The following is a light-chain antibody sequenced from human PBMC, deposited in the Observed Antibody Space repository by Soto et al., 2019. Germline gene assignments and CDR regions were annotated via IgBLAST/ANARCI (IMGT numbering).Light chain of an antibody. V-gene: IGKV3-15*01. CDR3: QQYNNWPPIT. J-gene: IGKJ5*01. CDR1: PSVSSN. CDR2: GAS. Sequence: EIVMTQSPATLSVSPGERATLSCRASPSVSSNLAWYQQKPGQAPRLLIYGASTRAPGIPARFSGSGSGTEFTLTISSPQSEEFAVYCCQQYNNWPPITFGQGTRLEIK.